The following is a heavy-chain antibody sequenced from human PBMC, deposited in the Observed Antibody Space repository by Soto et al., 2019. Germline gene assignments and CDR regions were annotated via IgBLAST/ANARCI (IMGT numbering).Heavy chain of an antibody. V-gene: IGHV3-30*18. Sequence: HPGWSLRLSCAASGFSFSRYGIHWVRQAPGKGLEWVAVISKDGGDKEYAESVKGRCTISRENSKSTVYLQMNSLRVEDTAVYYCAKDGYKYKYYSDYWGQGTLVTVS. J-gene: IGHJ4*02. CDR1: GFSFSRYG. CDR3: AKDGYKYKYYSDY. D-gene: IGHD5-18*01. CDR2: ISKDGGDK.